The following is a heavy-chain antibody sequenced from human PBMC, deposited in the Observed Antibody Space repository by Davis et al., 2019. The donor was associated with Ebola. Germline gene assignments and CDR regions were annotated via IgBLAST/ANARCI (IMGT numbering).Heavy chain of an antibody. CDR3: ARVSRKISTGWYRFDAIDV. D-gene: IGHD6-19*01. CDR2: MSGDHLYA. J-gene: IGHJ3*01. Sequence: GESLKISCEASGFIFSDYYMTWIRQAPGKGLEWISYMSGDHLYANYAETVRGRFTISRDDAKNSVYLHMNSLTVEDTALYYCARVSRKISTGWYRFDAIDVWGRGTLVTVSS. V-gene: IGHV3-11*06. CDR1: GFIFSDYY.